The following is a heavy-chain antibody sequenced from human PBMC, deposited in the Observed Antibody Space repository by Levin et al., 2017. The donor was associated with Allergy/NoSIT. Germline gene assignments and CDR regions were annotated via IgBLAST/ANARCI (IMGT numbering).Heavy chain of an antibody. CDR2: INYSGST. CDR1: GSTTRLFY. CDR3: ARDTGGWYFDR. J-gene: IGHJ5*02. Sequence: SQTLSLPCTVSGSTTRLFYWNWIRQTPGKGLQWIGSINYSGSTKYNPSLKSRVTMSLDKSKNQFSLLLTSVTAADTAVYYCARDTGGWYFDRWGQGTLVTVSS. V-gene: IGHV4-59*01. D-gene: IGHD3-16*01.